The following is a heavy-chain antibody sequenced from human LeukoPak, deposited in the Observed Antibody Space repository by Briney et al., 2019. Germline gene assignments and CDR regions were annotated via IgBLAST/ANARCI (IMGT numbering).Heavy chain of an antibody. CDR1: GFTFSNYG. CDR2: IRFDGNNK. CDR3: ARGIVVVPAADAFDI. Sequence: GGSLRLSCAASGFTFSNYGMHWVRQAPGKGLEWVTFIRFDGNNKYYADSVKGRFTISRDNSKNTLYLQMNSLRAEDTAVYYCARGIVVVPAADAFDIWGQGTMVTVSS. D-gene: IGHD2-2*01. J-gene: IGHJ3*02. V-gene: IGHV3-30*02.